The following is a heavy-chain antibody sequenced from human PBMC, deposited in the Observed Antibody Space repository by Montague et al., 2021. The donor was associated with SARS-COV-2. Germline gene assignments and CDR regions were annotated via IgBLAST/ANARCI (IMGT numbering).Heavy chain of an antibody. D-gene: IGHD6-13*01. CDR1: GGSISGGGHY. J-gene: IGHJ4*02. V-gene: IGHV4-31*03. CDR2: IYYSGST. Sequence: TLSLTCTVSGGSISGGGHYWSWIRQHPGKGLEWIGYIYYSGSTYYNPTLKSRVTISVDTSKNQFSLKLSSVTDADTAVYYCARDGALPAQQHLEYWGQGTLVTVSS. CDR3: ARDGALPAQQHLEY.